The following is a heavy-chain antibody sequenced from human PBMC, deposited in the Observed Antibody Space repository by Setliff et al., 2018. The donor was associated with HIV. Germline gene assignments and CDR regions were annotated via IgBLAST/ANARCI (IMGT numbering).Heavy chain of an antibody. Sequence: ASETLFLTCSVSGGSMRNYYWSWIRQPPRQGLEWVGYISYNGITTYNPSLKSRVTISVDTSKNQFSLKLTSVTAADTAVYYCARHRPWEVDVFDIWGQGTMVTVSS. D-gene: IGHD1-26*01. CDR1: GGSMRNYY. CDR2: ISYNGIT. J-gene: IGHJ3*02. CDR3: ARHRPWEVDVFDI. V-gene: IGHV4-59*08.